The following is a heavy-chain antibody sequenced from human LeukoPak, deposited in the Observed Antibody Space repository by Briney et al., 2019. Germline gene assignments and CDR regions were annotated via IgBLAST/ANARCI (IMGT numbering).Heavy chain of an antibody. J-gene: IGHJ4*02. CDR1: GFTFSSYA. CDR3: AKGSTNWGYYFDY. V-gene: IGHV3-30*07. CDR2: ISYDGSNK. D-gene: IGHD7-27*01. Sequence: GGSLRLSCAASGFTFSSYAMHWVRQAPGKGLEWVAVISYDGSNKYYADSVKGRFTISRDNSKNTLYLQMNSLRPDDTGVYYCAKGSTNWGYYFDYWGQGALVTVSS.